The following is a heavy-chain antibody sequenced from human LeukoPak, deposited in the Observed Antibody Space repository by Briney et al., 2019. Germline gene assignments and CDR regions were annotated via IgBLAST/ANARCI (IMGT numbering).Heavy chain of an antibody. J-gene: IGHJ5*02. D-gene: IGHD4-17*01. V-gene: IGHV1-69*06. Sequence: ASVKVSCKASGGTFSSYAISWVRQAPGQGLEWMGGIIPIFGTANYARKFQGRVTITADKSTSTAYMELSSLRSEDTAVYYCARSRGGYGDYGSWFDPWGQGTLVTVSS. CDR2: IIPIFGTA. CDR1: GGTFSSYA. CDR3: ARSRGGYGDYGSWFDP.